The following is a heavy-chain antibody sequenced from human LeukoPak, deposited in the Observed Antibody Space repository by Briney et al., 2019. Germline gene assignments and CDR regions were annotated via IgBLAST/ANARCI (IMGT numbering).Heavy chain of an antibody. Sequence: GGSLRLSCAASGFTFSSYSMNWVRQAPGKGLEWVSYISSSSSTIYYADSVKGRFTISRDNAKNSLYLQMNSLRAEDTAVYYCARRGSVTETAFDIWGQGTMVTVSS. CDR3: ARRGSVTETAFDI. J-gene: IGHJ3*02. CDR2: ISSSSSTI. V-gene: IGHV3-48*01. D-gene: IGHD3-10*01. CDR1: GFTFSSYS.